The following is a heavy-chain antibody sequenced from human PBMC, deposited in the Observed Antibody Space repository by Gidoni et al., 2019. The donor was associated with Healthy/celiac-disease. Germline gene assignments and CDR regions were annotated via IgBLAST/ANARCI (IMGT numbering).Heavy chain of an antibody. D-gene: IGHD2-21*02. V-gene: IGHV4-31*03. J-gene: IGHJ4*02. CDR3: ARVSPAGLLPYPNFDY. Sequence: QVQLQESGPGLVKPSQTLSLTCTVSGGSISSGGYYWRWIRQHPGKGLEWIGYIYYSGSTYYNPSLKSRVTISVDTSKNQFSLKLSSVTAADTAVYYCARVSPAGLLPYPNFDYWGQGTLVTVSS. CDR1: GGSISSGGYY. CDR2: IYYSGST.